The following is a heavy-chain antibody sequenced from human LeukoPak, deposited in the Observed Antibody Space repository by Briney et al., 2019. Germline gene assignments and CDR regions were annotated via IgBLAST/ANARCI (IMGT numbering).Heavy chain of an antibody. CDR1: GFTFSGYE. D-gene: IGHD1-26*01. V-gene: IGHV3-48*03. CDR2: ISSSGSTI. CDR3: ARDPSGSYFTFDY. J-gene: IGHJ4*02. Sequence: GGSLRLSCAASGFTFSGYEMNWVRQAPGKGLEWVSYISSSGSTIYYADSVKGRFTISRDNAKNSLYLQMNSLRAEDTAVYYCARDPSGSYFTFDYWGQGTLVTVSS.